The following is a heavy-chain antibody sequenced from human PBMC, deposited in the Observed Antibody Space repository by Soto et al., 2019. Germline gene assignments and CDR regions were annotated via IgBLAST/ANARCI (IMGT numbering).Heavy chain of an antibody. D-gene: IGHD6-6*01. Sequence: LRLSCAASGFTFSSYAMSWVRQAPGKGLEWVSAISGSGGSTYYADSVKGRFTISRDNSKNTLYLQMNSLRAEDTAVYYCAKDSSSSSARDYYMDVWGKGTTVTVSS. CDR3: AKDSSSSSARDYYMDV. V-gene: IGHV3-23*01. CDR1: GFTFSSYA. J-gene: IGHJ6*03. CDR2: ISGSGGST.